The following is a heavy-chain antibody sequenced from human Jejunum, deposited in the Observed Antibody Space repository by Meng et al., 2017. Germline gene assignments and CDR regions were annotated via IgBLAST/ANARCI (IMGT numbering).Heavy chain of an antibody. CDR2: ISYGGDE. V-gene: IGHV3-30*03. CDR3: SRELGP. CDR1: GLTINTFG. Sequence: QVQVVESGGAVVQTGRSLRLFCAVSGLTINTFGFHWVRQAPGKGLEWVTFISYGGDEHYTDSVKGRFIISRDNSKNTVYLQMNRVTTEDTGVYYCSRELGPLGQGTLVTVSS. J-gene: IGHJ5*02. D-gene: IGHD7-27*01.